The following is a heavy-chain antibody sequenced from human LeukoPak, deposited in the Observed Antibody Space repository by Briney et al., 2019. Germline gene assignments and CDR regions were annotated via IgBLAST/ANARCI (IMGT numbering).Heavy chain of an antibody. CDR1: GGTFSSYA. D-gene: IGHD3-3*01. Sequence: SVKVSCKASGGTFSSYAISWVRQTPGQGLEWMGGIIPIFGTANYAQKFQGRVTITADESTSTAYMELSSLRSEDTAVYYCARGLRFLEWSDYYYYYYYMDVWGKGTTVTVSS. V-gene: IGHV1-69*01. J-gene: IGHJ6*03. CDR2: IIPIFGTA. CDR3: ARGLRFLEWSDYYYYYYYMDV.